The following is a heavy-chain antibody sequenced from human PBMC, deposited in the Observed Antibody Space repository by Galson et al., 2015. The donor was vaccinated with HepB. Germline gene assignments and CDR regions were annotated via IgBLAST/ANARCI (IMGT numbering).Heavy chain of an antibody. V-gene: IGHV3-23*01. CDR3: AKAGGFDWFPHYWYFDL. D-gene: IGHD3-9*01. CDR2: ISGSGGST. CDR1: AFTFSSYA. Sequence: SLRLSCAASAFTFSSYAMSWVRQAPGKGLEWVSAISGSGGSTYYADSVKGRFTISRDNSKNTLYLQMNSLRAEDTAVYYCAKAGGFDWFPHYWYFDLWGRGTLVTVSS. J-gene: IGHJ2*01.